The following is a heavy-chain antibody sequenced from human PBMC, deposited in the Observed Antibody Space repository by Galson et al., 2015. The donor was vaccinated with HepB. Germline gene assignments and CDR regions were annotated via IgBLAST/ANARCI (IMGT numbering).Heavy chain of an antibody. J-gene: IGHJ2*01. CDR3: ARDRWAPLHWYFDL. CDR1: GGTFSSYA. V-gene: IGHV1-69*01. D-gene: IGHD4-23*01. CDR2: IIPIFGTA. Sequence: SCKASGGTFSSYAISWVRQAPGQGLEWMGGIIPIFGTANYAQKFQGRVTITADESTSTAYMELSSLRSEDTAVYYCARDRWAPLHWYFDLWGRGTLVTVSS.